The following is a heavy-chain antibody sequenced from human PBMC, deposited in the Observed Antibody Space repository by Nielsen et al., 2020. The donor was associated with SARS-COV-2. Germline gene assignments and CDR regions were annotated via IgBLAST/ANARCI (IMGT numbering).Heavy chain of an antibody. CDR1: GGSISSSSYY. J-gene: IGHJ4*02. CDR2: IYYSGST. CDR3: ARGDIVEVDY. Sequence: SETLSLTCTVSGGSISSSSYYWGWIRQPPGKGLEWIGSIYYSGSTYYNPSLKSRVTISVDTSKNQFSLKLSSVTAADTAVYYCARGDIVEVDYWGQGTLVTVSS. D-gene: IGHD2-15*01. V-gene: IGHV4-39*07.